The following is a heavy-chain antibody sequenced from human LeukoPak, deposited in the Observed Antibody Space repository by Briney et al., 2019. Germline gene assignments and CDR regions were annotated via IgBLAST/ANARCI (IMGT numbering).Heavy chain of an antibody. Sequence: SETLSLTCTVSGGSISSYYWSWIRQPPGKGLEWIGYIYYSGSTNYNPSLKSRVTISVDTSKNQFSLKLSSVTAADTAVYHCARAHTSGCDWFDPWGQGTLVTVSS. CDR2: IYYSGST. V-gene: IGHV4-59*01. D-gene: IGHD6-19*01. J-gene: IGHJ5*02. CDR1: GGSISSYY. CDR3: ARAHTSGCDWFDP.